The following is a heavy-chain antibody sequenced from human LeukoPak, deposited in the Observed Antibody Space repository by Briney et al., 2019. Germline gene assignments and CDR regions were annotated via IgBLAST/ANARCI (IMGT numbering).Heavy chain of an antibody. CDR3: ARDNGDYGLGY. J-gene: IGHJ4*02. CDR2: IYHSGST. CDR1: GGSISSGGYS. Sequence: SQTLSLTCAVSGGSISSGGYSWSWIRQPPGEGLEWIGYIYHSGSTYYNPSLKSRVTISVDRSKNQFSLKLSSVTAADTAVYYCARDNGDYGLGYWGQGTLVTASS. V-gene: IGHV4-30-2*01. D-gene: IGHD4-17*01.